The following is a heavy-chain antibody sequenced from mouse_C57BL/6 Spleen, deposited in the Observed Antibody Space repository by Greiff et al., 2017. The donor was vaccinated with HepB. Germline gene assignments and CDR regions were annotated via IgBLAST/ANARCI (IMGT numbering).Heavy chain of an antibody. CDR3: ARSDDGYYVDY. Sequence: VQLQQSGPELVKPGASVKISCKASGYTFTDYYMNWVKQSHGKSLEWIGDINPNNGGTSYNQKFKGKATLTVDKSSSTAYMELRSLTSEDSAVYYCARSDDGYYVDYWGQGTTLTVSS. CDR2: INPNNGGT. D-gene: IGHD2-3*01. CDR1: GYTFTDYY. J-gene: IGHJ2*01. V-gene: IGHV1-26*01.